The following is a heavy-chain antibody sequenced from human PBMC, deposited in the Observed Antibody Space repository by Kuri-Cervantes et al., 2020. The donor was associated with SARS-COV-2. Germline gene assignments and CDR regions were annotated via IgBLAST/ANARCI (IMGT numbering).Heavy chain of an antibody. V-gene: IGHV3-21*01. J-gene: IGHJ5*02. D-gene: IGHD6-13*01. CDR2: ISSSSSYI. CDR3: ARESSSSWYWFDP. Sequence: GESLKISCAASGFTFSSHSMNWVRQAPGKGLEWVSSISSSSSYIYYADSVKGRFTISRDNAKNSLYLQMNSLRAEDTAVYYCARESSSSWYWFDPWGQGTLVTVSS. CDR1: GFTFSSHS.